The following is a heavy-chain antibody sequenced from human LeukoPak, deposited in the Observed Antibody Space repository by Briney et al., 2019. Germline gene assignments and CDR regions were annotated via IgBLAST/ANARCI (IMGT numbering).Heavy chain of an antibody. CDR1: GFTFSSYW. CDR3: AKAPGTNYRSYFDY. D-gene: IGHD2-8*01. CDR2: IKQDGSEK. Sequence: GGSLRLSCAASGFTFSSYWMSWVRQAPGKGLEWVANIKQDGSEKYYVDSVKGRFTISRDNSENTLYLQMNSQRAEDTAIYYCAKAPGTNYRSYFDYWGQGTLVTVSS. V-gene: IGHV3-7*03. J-gene: IGHJ4*02.